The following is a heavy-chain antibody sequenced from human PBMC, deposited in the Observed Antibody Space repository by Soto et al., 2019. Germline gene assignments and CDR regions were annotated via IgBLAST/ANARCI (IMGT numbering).Heavy chain of an antibody. D-gene: IGHD2-8*01. V-gene: IGHV4-39*07. CDR2: IYYSGST. CDR1: GGSINSSSYY. CDR3: ARRGYCTNGVCYYGMDV. Sequence: PSETLALTCTVSGGSINSSSYYWGWIRQPPGKGLEWIGSIYYSGSTYYNPSLKSRVTISVDTSKNQFSLKLSSVTAADTAVYYCARRGYCTNGVCYYGMDVWGQGTTVTVSS. J-gene: IGHJ6*02.